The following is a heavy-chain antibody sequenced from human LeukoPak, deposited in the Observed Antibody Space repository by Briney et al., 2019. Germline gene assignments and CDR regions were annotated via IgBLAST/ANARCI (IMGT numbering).Heavy chain of an antibody. CDR3: AKGERSGSVVDP. V-gene: IGHV1-8*01. Sequence: ASVKVSCKASGYTFTSYVINWVRQATGQGLEWMGWMNPNSGKTDYARKFQGSVNMTRNTSITTSYMTLSSLRSEDTAVYYCAKGERSGSVVDPWGQGTMVTVSS. D-gene: IGHD3-3*01. CDR2: MNPNSGKT. J-gene: IGHJ5*02. CDR1: GYTFTSYV.